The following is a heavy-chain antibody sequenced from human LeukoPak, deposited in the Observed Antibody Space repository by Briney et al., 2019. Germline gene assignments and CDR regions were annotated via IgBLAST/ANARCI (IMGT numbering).Heavy chain of an antibody. V-gene: IGHV1-69*01. CDR1: GGTFSSYA. J-gene: IGHJ5*02. CDR3: ARDRYCSSTSCYWDWFDP. Sequence: GSSVKVSCKASGGTFSSYAISWVRQAPGQGLEWMGGIIPIFGTANYAQKFQGRVTITADESTSTAYMELSSLRSEDTAVYYCARDRYCSSTSCYWDWFDPWGQGTLVTVSS. CDR2: IIPIFGTA. D-gene: IGHD2-2*01.